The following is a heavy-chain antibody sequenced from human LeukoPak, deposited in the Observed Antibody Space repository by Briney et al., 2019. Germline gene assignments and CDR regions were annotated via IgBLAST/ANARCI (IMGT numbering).Heavy chain of an antibody. J-gene: IGHJ3*02. CDR2: ISGSGGST. CDR3: AKRRGSSAGAFDI. V-gene: IGHV3-23*01. Sequence: GGSLRLSCAASGFTFTTYAMTWVRQAPGKGLEWVSAISGSGGSTYYADSERGRFTISRDNSKTTVYLQMNSLRAEDTAVYYCAKRRGSSAGAFDIWGQGTMVTVSS. CDR1: GFTFTTYA. D-gene: IGHD6-13*01.